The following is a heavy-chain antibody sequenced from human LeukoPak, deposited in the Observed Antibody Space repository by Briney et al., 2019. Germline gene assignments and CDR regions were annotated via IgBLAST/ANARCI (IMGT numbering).Heavy chain of an antibody. D-gene: IGHD1-26*01. CDR3: ARENSGSYKPIHWLSNWFDP. V-gene: IGHV1-46*01. CDR2: INPSGGST. Sequence: GASVKVSCKASGYTFTSYYMHWVRQAPGQGLEWMGIINPSGGSTSYAQKFQGRVTMTRDTPTSTVYMELSSLRSEDTAVYYCARENSGSYKPIHWLSNWFDPWGQGTLVTVSS. CDR1: GYTFTSYY. J-gene: IGHJ5*02.